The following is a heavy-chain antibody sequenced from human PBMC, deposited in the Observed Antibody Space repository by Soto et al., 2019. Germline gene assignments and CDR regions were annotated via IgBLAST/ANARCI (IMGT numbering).Heavy chain of an antibody. D-gene: IGHD3-3*01. Sequence: ASVKVSCQVSGYTLTELFMHWVRQAPGKGLEWMGGFDPEDGETIYAQKFQGRVTMTEDTSTDTAYMELSSLRSEDTAVYYCASFSLRFLESMRPPAQPDFDYWGQGTLVTVSS. V-gene: IGHV1-24*01. CDR1: GYTLTELF. J-gene: IGHJ4*02. CDR2: FDPEDGET. CDR3: ASFSLRFLESMRPPAQPDFDY.